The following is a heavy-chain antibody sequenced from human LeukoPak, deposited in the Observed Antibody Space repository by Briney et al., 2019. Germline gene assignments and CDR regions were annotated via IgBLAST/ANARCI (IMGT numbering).Heavy chain of an antibody. CDR2: ISSSGSTI. CDR3: AKDASFYGSGEDFDY. Sequence: PGGSLRLSCAASGFTFSDYYMSWIRQAPGKGLECVSYISSSGSTIYYADSVKGRFTISRDNSKNTLYLQMNSLRAEDTAVYYCAKDASFYGSGEDFDYWGQGTLVTVSS. CDR1: GFTFSDYY. D-gene: IGHD3-10*01. V-gene: IGHV3-11*01. J-gene: IGHJ4*02.